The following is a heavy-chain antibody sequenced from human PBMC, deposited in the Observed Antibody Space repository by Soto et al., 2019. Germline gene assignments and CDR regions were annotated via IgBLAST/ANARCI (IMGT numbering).Heavy chain of an antibody. CDR3: TSFAGYVDYAGG. CDR2: IYYSGST. D-gene: IGHD4-17*01. V-gene: IGHV4-39*01. Sequence: QLQLQESGPGLVKPSETLSLTCTVSGGSISSSSYYWGWIRQPPGKGLEWIGSIYYSGSTYYNPSLKSRVTISVDTSKNQCSLYLCSVTAADTAVYYCTSFAGYVDYAGGWGQGTLVTVSS. CDR1: GGSISSSSYY. J-gene: IGHJ4*02.